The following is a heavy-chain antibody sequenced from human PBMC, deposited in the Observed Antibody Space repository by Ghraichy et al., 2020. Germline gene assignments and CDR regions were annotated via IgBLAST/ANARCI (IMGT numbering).Heavy chain of an antibody. CDR2: IIPIFGTA. Sequence: SVKVSCKASGGTFSSYAISWVRQAPGQGLEWMGGIIPIFGTANYAQKFQGRVTITADKSTSTAYMELSSLRSEDTAVYYCARGGSPRYCSGGSCYVWGQGTLVTVSS. D-gene: IGHD2-15*01. CDR1: GGTFSSYA. V-gene: IGHV1-69*06. CDR3: ARGGSPRYCSGGSCYV. J-gene: IGHJ1*01.